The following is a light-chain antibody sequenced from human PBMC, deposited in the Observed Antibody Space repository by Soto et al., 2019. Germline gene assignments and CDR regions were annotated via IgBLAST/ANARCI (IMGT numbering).Light chain of an antibody. CDR2: SNN. V-gene: IGLV1-44*01. CDR1: SSNIGSNT. Sequence: QSVLTQPPSASGTPGQRVTISCSGSSSNIGSNTVNWYQQLPGTAPNVLIYSNNQRPSGVPDRLSGSKSGTSASLAISGLQFEDEADYYCAAWDDSLNGPVLGGGTKVTVL. J-gene: IGLJ2*01. CDR3: AAWDDSLNGPV.